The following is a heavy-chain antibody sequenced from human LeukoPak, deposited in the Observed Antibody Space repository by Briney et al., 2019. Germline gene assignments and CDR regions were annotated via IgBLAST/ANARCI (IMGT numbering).Heavy chain of an antibody. Sequence: SETLSLTCTVSGGSISSYYWSWIRQPPGKGLEWIGYIYYSGSTNYNPSLKSRVTISVDTSKHHFSLKLSSVTAADTAVYYCARVSYYGSGSYRAYYYYYMDVWGKGTTVTVSS. D-gene: IGHD3-10*01. V-gene: IGHV4-59*01. CDR3: ARVSYYGSGSYRAYYYYYMDV. CDR1: GGSISSYY. J-gene: IGHJ6*03. CDR2: IYYSGST.